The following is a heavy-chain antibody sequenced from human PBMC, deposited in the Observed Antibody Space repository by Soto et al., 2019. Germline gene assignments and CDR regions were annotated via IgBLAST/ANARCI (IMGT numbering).Heavy chain of an antibody. J-gene: IGHJ3*02. CDR3: GTIVRGLEAFDI. CDR1: GGSISSYY. V-gene: IGHV4-59*01. CDR2: IYYSGST. D-gene: IGHD3-10*01. Sequence: SETLSLTCTVSGGSISSYYWSWIRQPPGKGLEWIGYIYYSGSTNYNPSLKSRVTISVGTSKNQFSLKLSSVTAADTAVYYRGTIVRGLEAFDIWREGTMVTVSS.